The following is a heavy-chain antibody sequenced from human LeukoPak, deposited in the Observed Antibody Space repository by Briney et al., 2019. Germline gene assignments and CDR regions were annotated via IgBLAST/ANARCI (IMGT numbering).Heavy chain of an antibody. CDR2: ISYDGSSE. CDR1: GFTFTTYW. J-gene: IGHJ6*02. Sequence: GGSLRLSCAASGFTFTTYWIHWVRQAPGKGLEWVALISYDGSSEYYADSVKGRFTISRDNSKNTLYLQMNSLRVEDTAVYYCARKGGSRFLGRYKYYGLDVWGQGTTVTVS. V-gene: IGHV3-30*03. CDR3: ARKGGSRFLGRYKYYGLDV. D-gene: IGHD3-3*01.